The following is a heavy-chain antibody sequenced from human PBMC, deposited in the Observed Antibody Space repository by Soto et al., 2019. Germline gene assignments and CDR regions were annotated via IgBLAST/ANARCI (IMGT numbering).Heavy chain of an antibody. J-gene: IGHJ4*02. V-gene: IGHV3-23*01. CDR1: GFTFSSYA. D-gene: IGHD4-17*01. CDR2: ITRSGGSA. CDR3: AGHETLHGDYDY. Sequence: GGSLRLSCAASGFTFSSYAMDWVRQSPGRGLEWVSAITRSGGSAYYADSVKGRFTISRDNSKNTVSLQMNSLRAEDTAVYYCAGHETLHGDYDYWGQGTLVTVSS.